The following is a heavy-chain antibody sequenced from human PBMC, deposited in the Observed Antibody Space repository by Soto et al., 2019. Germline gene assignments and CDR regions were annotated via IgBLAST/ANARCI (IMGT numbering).Heavy chain of an antibody. V-gene: IGHV1-2*04. Sequence: ASVKVSCKASGYTFTGYYTHWVRQAPGQGLGWMGWINPNSGGTNYAQKFQGWVTMTRDTSISTAYMELSRLRSDDTAVYYCAREEADILTGYYTLDYWGQGTLVTVSS. CDR3: AREEADILTGYYTLDY. J-gene: IGHJ4*02. CDR1: GYTFTGYY. D-gene: IGHD3-9*01. CDR2: INPNSGGT.